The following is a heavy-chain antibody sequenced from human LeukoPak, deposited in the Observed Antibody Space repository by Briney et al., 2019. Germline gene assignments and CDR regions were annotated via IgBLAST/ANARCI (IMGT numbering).Heavy chain of an antibody. CDR2: INAGNGNT. Sequence: GASVKVSCKASGYTFTSYAMHWARQAPGQRLEWMGWINAGNGNTKYSQKFQGRVTITRDTSASTAYMELSSLRSEDTAVYYCARYCSGGSCFSPALFDYWGQGTLVTVSS. V-gene: IGHV1-3*01. CDR3: ARYCSGGSCFSPALFDY. CDR1: GYTFTSYA. D-gene: IGHD2-15*01. J-gene: IGHJ4*02.